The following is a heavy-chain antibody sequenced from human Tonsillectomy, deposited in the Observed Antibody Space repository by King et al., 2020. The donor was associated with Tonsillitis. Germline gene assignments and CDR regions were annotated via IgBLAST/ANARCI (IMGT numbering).Heavy chain of an antibody. V-gene: IGHV7-4-1*02. CDR3: FATGNDGFDI. J-gene: IGHJ3*02. Sequence: VQLVQSGSELKRPGASVRLSCKASGYVFTTYAVNWVRQAPGQGLEWMGRSNTNTGTPTYGQAFRGRFVLSLDTSVTTAYLQISSLKAEDTGVYYCFATGNDGFDIWGQGTMIPVSS. D-gene: IGHD1-14*01. CDR2: SNTNTGTP. CDR1: GYVFTTYA.